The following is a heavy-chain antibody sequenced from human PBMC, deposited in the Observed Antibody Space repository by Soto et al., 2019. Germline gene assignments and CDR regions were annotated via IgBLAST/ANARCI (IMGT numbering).Heavy chain of an antibody. CDR3: AKDHGDYYDSSGYYHYFYYYYYGMDV. V-gene: IGHV3-30*18. J-gene: IGHJ6*02. Sequence: GGSLRLSCAASGFTFSSYGMHWVRQAPGKGLEWVAVILYDGSNKYYADSVKGRFTISRDNSKNTLYLQMNSLRAEDTAVYYCAKDHGDYYDSSGYYHYFYYYYYGMDVWGQGTTVTVSS. CDR1: GFTFSSYG. CDR2: ILYDGSNK. D-gene: IGHD3-22*01.